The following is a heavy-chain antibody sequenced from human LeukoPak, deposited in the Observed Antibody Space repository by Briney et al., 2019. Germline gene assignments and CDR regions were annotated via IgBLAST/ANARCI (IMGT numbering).Heavy chain of an antibody. V-gene: IGHV4-59*01. CDR1: GGSISSYY. D-gene: IGHD3-10*01. CDR3: ARDSPTYYYGSGSYYFDY. Sequence: SETLSLTCQVFGGSISSYYWSWIRQPPGKGLEWIGYIYYSGSTNYNPSLKSRVTISVDTSKNQFSLKLSSVTAADTAVYYCARDSPTYYYGSGSYYFDYWGQGTLVTVSS. J-gene: IGHJ4*02. CDR2: IYYSGST.